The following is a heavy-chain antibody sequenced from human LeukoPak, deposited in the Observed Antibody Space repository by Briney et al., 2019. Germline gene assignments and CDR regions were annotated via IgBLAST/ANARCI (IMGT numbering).Heavy chain of an antibody. J-gene: IGHJ3*02. CDR3: ARLTPDYITIIVVVGDAFDI. CDR2: IYYSGST. Sequence: SETLSLTCTVSGGSISSSSYYWGWIRQPPGKGLEWIGSIYYSGSTHDSPSLKSRVTISVDTSKNQFSLKLSSVTAADTAVYPCARLTPDYITIIVVVGDAFDIWGQGTMVTVSS. CDR1: GGSISSSSYY. V-gene: IGHV4-39*01. D-gene: IGHD3-22*01.